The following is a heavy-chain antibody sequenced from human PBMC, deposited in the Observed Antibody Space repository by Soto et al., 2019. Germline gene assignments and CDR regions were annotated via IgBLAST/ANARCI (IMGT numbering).Heavy chain of an antibody. CDR1: GYTFTTYG. Sequence: QIHLVQSGGEVKKPGGSVKVSCKTSGYTFTTYGISWVRQAPGQGLEWMGWITPFNDNTNYAQNLQGRVTMTTDTSTNTAYLELSSLTSNDTAVYYCARTDKGDYVPPLDNWGQRTLVTVSS. D-gene: IGHD4-17*01. CDR2: ITPFNDNT. CDR3: ARTDKGDYVPPLDN. V-gene: IGHV1-18*01. J-gene: IGHJ4*02.